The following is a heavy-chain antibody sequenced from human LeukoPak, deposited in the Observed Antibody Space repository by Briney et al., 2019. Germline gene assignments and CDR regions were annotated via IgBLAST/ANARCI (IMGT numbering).Heavy chain of an antibody. CDR2: INPNSGGT. Sequence: ASVKVSCKASGYTFTGYYIHWVRQAPGQGLEWMGWINPNSGGTKYAQKFQGRVTMTRDTSFSTAYMELSSLRSDDTAVYYCARGLNVADYGDFFDSWGQGTLVTVSS. J-gene: IGHJ4*02. D-gene: IGHD4-17*01. V-gene: IGHV1-2*02. CDR1: GYTFTGYY. CDR3: ARGLNVADYGDFFDS.